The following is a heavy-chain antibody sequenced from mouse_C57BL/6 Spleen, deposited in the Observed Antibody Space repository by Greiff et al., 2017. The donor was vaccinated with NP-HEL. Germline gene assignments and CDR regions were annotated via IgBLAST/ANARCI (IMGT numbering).Heavy chain of an antibody. V-gene: IGHV1-81*01. CDR1: GYTFTSYG. CDR2: IYPRSGNT. Sequence: QVQLQQSGAELARPGASVKLSCKASGYTFTSYGISWVKQRTGQGLEWIGEIYPRSGNTYYNEKFKGKATLTADKSSSTAYMELRSLTSEDSAVYFCARRDGYYQYFDVWGTGTTVTVSS. D-gene: IGHD2-3*01. CDR3: ARRDGYYQYFDV. J-gene: IGHJ1*03.